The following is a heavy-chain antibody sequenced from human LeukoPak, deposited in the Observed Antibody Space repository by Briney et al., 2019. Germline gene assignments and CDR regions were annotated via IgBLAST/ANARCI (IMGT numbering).Heavy chain of an antibody. Sequence: SETLSLTCTVSGGSISSYYWSWIRQPPGKGLEWIGYIYYSGSTNYNPSLKSRVTISVDTSKNQFSLKLSSVTAADTAVYYCARGAPYYDSSFDYWGQGTLVTVSS. CDR3: ARGAPYYDSSFDY. J-gene: IGHJ4*02. D-gene: IGHD3-22*01. CDR1: GGSISSYY. CDR2: IYYSGST. V-gene: IGHV4-59*01.